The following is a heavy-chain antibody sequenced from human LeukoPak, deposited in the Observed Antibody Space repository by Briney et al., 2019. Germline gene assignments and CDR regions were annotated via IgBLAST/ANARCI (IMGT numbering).Heavy chain of an antibody. CDR3: ARDSETAMAPVSYGMDV. J-gene: IGHJ6*02. CDR2: IYSGGST. Sequence: GGSLRLSCAASGFTVSSNYMSWVRQAPGKGLEWFSVIYSGGSTYYADSVKGRFTISRDNSKNTLYLQMNSLRAEDTAVYYCARDSETAMAPVSYGMDVWGQGTTVTVSS. V-gene: IGHV3-53*01. D-gene: IGHD5-18*01. CDR1: GFTVSSNY.